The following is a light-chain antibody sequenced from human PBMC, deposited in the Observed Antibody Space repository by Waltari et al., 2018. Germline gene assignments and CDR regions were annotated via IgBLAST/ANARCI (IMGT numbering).Light chain of an antibody. Sequence: EIVLTQSPGTLSLSPGERATLSCRASQSIGRYLIWYQQTPGQAPSLLIYGASTRAAGIPDRFSGSGSGTDFSLTISRLEPEDFAVYYCQNHERLPAVFGRGTKVEIK. V-gene: IGKV3-20*01. J-gene: IGKJ1*01. CDR2: GAS. CDR3: QNHERLPAV. CDR1: QSIGRY.